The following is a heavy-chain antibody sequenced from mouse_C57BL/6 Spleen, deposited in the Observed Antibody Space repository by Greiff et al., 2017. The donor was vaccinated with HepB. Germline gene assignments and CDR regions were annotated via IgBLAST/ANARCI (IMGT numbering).Heavy chain of an antibody. CDR3: AGSYDYSFPY. J-gene: IGHJ3*01. D-gene: IGHD2-4*01. CDR2: IYPRSGNT. Sequence: VQLQESGAELARPGASVKLSCKASGYTFTSYGISWVKQRTGQGLEWIGEIYPRSGNTYYNEKFKGKATLTADKSSSTAYMELRSLTSEDSTVYFCAGSYDYSFPYWGQGTLVTVSA. CDR1: GYTFTSYG. V-gene: IGHV1-81*01.